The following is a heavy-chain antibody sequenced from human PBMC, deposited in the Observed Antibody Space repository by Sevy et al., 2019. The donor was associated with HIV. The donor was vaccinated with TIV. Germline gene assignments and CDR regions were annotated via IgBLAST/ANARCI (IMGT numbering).Heavy chain of an antibody. CDR1: GFTFSSYG. Sequence: GGSLRLSCAASGFTFSSYGIHWVRQAPGKGLEWVAFIRYDGSNKYYADSVKGPFTISRDNSKNTLYLQMNSLRAEDTAVYYCAKRDYCSGGSCYIFSYYYYYYGMDVWGQGTTVTVSS. CDR2: IRYDGSNK. J-gene: IGHJ6*02. D-gene: IGHD2-15*01. V-gene: IGHV3-30*02. CDR3: AKRDYCSGGSCYIFSYYYYYYGMDV.